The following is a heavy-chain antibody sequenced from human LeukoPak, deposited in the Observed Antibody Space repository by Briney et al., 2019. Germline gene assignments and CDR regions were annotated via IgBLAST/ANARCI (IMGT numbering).Heavy chain of an antibody. V-gene: IGHV4-34*08. CDR1: GFTFSSYS. CDR2: INHSGST. Sequence: GSLRLSCAASGFTFSSYSMNWVRQPPGKGLEWIGEINHSGSTNYNPSLKSRVTISVDTSKNQFSLKLSSVTAADTAVYYCASRLPGSGSQHWGQGTLVTVSS. J-gene: IGHJ1*01. CDR3: ASRLPGSGSQH. D-gene: IGHD3-10*01.